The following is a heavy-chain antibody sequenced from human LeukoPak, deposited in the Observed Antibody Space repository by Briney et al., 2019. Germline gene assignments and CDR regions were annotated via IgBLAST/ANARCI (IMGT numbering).Heavy chain of an antibody. CDR2: ISYDGSNK. CDR3: ARVAYDSSGYSM. D-gene: IGHD3-22*01. V-gene: IGHV3-30-3*01. J-gene: IGHJ4*02. Sequence: GGSLRLPCAASGFTFSSYAMHWVRQAPGKGLEWVAVISYDGSNKYYADSVKGRFTISRDNSKNTLYLQMNSLRAEDTAVYYCARVAYDSSGYSMWGQGTLVTVSS. CDR1: GFTFSSYA.